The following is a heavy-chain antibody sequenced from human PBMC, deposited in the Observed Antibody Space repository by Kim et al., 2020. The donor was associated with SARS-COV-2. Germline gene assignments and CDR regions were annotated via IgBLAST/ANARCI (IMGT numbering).Heavy chain of an antibody. J-gene: IGHJ4*02. CDR1: GFTVSSNY. CDR3: ASVYCGGDCYLDY. D-gene: IGHD2-21*02. V-gene: IGHV3-66*01. Sequence: GGSLRLSCAASGFTVSSNYMSWVRQAPGKGLEWVSVIYSGGSTYYADSVKGRFTISRDNSKNTLYLQMNSLRAEDTAVYYCASVYCGGDCYLDYWGQGTLVTVSS. CDR2: IYSGGST.